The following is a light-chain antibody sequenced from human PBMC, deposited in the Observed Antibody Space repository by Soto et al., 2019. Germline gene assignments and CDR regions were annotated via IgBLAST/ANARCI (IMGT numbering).Light chain of an antibody. CDR3: QQYNSWPS. CDR1: QNVNNS. Sequence: EIVMTQSPATLSVSPGERATLSCRASQNVNNSLAWYQQKPGQAPRLLISGASSRATGIPARFSGTGSGTDFILTISNLQSEDFAIYYCQQYNSWPSLGQGSKVEI. V-gene: IGKV3-15*01. J-gene: IGKJ1*01. CDR2: GAS.